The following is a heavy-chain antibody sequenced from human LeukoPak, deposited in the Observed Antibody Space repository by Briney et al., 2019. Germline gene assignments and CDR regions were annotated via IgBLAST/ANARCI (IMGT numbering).Heavy chain of an antibody. V-gene: IGHV5-51*01. D-gene: IGHD5-18*01. CDR3: ARRDSYGNYVDY. CDR2: IYPGDSDT. Sequence: GESLKISCKGSGDSFNSHWVAWVRQMPGKGLEWMGIIYPGDSDTRYGPSFQGQVTISADKSISTAYLQWSSPKDSDTAIYYCARRDSYGNYVDYWGQGTLVTVSS. CDR1: GDSFNSHW. J-gene: IGHJ4*02.